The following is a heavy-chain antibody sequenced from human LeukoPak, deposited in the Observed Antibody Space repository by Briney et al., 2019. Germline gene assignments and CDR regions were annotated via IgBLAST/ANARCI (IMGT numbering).Heavy chain of an antibody. Sequence: PGRSLRLSCAAAGFPFSSYAMHWVRQAPGKGLEWVAVISYDGSNKYYADSVKGRFTISRDNSKNTLYLQMNSLRAEDTAVYYCAREERDSSGWYADYYFDYWGQGTLVTVSS. J-gene: IGHJ4*02. CDR1: GFPFSSYA. D-gene: IGHD6-19*01. CDR3: AREERDSSGWYADYYFDY. CDR2: ISYDGSNK. V-gene: IGHV3-30*04.